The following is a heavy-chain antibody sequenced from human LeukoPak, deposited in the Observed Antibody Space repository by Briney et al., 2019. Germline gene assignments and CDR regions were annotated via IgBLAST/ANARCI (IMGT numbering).Heavy chain of an antibody. V-gene: IGHV3-7*01. D-gene: IGHD3-10*01. CDR3: ARGKDNDYYGSGSYFHTFDY. CDR1: GFTFSSYW. Sequence: GGSLRLSCAASGFTFSSYWMSWVRQAPGKGLEWVANIKQDGSEKYYVDSVKGRFTISRDNAKNSLYLQMNSLRAEDTAVYYCARGKDNDYYGSGSYFHTFDYWGQGTLVTVSS. J-gene: IGHJ4*02. CDR2: IKQDGSEK.